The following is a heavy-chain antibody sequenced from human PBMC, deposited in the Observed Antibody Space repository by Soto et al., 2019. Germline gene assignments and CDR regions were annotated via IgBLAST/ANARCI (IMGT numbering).Heavy chain of an antibody. CDR2: IYYSGST. D-gene: IGHD3-10*01. CDR1: GGSISSYY. Sequence: SETLSLTCTVSGGSISSYYWSWIRQPPGKGLEWIGYIYYSGSTNYNPSLKSRVTISVDTSKNQFSLKLSSVTAADTAVYYCGRGTTEVWFGELLDYYYDYWRQGTLVSVSA. V-gene: IGHV4-59*01. CDR3: GRGTTEVWFGELLDYYYDY. J-gene: IGHJ4*02.